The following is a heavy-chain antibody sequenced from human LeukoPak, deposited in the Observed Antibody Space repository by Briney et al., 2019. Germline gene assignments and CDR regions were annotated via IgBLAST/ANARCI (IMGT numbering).Heavy chain of an antibody. CDR2: VSGSGGST. D-gene: IGHD6-6*01. J-gene: IGHJ4*02. Sequence: PGGSLRLSCAASGFTFSTSAMTWVRQAPGKGLEWVSAVSGSGGSTYYADSVKGRFTISRDNSKNTLYLQMNSLRAEDTAVYYCAKPRQLGSRFFEYWGQGTLVTVSS. CDR3: AKPRQLGSRFFEY. CDR1: GFTFSTSA. V-gene: IGHV3-23*01.